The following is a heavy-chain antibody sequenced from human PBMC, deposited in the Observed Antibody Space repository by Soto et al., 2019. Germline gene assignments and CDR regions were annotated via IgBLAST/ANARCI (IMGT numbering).Heavy chain of an antibody. J-gene: IGHJ4*02. V-gene: IGHV3-30*18. CDR1: GFTFSSHG. CDR2: ISNDGSNK. Sequence: QVQLVESGRGVVQPGRSLRLSCAASGFTFSSHGMHWVRQAPGKGLEWVAVISNDGSNKYYADSVKGRFTISRDNSKNTLYLQMNSLRAEDTAVYYCAKEWVYDSSGWSFDYWGQGTLVTVSS. D-gene: IGHD3-22*01. CDR3: AKEWVYDSSGWSFDY.